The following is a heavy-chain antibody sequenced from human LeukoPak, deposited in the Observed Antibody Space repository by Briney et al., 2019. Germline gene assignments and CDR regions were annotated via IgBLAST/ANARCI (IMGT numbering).Heavy chain of an antibody. V-gene: IGHV4-30-2*01. CDR3: ARELWFASAPGSWLVP. D-gene: IGHD3-10*01. CDR1: GDSISSGAYS. CDR2: IFHTGST. J-gene: IGHJ5*02. Sequence: SDTLTLICVVSGDSISSGAYSWSWIRQPPGKGLEWIGYIFHTGSTFYNPSLKSRLTISVDNSKSQFSLRLSSVTAADTAVYYCARELWFASAPGSWLVPGGQGTLVTVS.